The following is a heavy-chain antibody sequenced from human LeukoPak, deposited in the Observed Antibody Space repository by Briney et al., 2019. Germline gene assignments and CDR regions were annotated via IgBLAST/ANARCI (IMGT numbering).Heavy chain of an antibody. CDR1: RSTFTDYY. CDR2: VDPEDGET. J-gene: IGHJ4*02. D-gene: IGHD1-26*01. V-gene: IGHV1-69-2*01. Sequence: ASVKVSCKHSRSTFTDYYMQWVQQAPGKGLEWIGLVDPEDGETKNVEQFQARVTINANTPTDTATMQLRTLRSEETAVYYCETAEGATTGEFDHSGQGTLVTVSS. CDR3: ETAEGATTGEFDH.